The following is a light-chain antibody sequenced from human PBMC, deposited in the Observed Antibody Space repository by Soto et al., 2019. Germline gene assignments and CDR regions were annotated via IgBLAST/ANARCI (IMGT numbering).Light chain of an antibody. CDR2: GAS. CDR1: QSVSSN. Sequence: EIVMTQSPATLPVSPGERATLSCRASQSVSSNLAWYQQKPGQAPRFFIYGASTRATGIPARFSGSGSGTECTLTISSLQYEDCAVYDCQQYDNWTLTFGGGTKVDIK. V-gene: IGKV3-15*01. J-gene: IGKJ4*01. CDR3: QQYDNWTLT.